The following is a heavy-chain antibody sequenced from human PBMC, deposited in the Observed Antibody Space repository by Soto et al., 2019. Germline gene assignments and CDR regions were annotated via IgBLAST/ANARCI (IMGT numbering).Heavy chain of an antibody. Sequence: QVQLVESGGGVVQPGRSLRLSCAASGFTFSSYAMHWVRQAPGKGLEWVAVISYDGSNKYYADSGKGRFTISRDNSKNTRYLQMISLRAEDTAVYYGARDTRNYGMDVWGQGTTVTVSS. CDR3: ARDTRNYGMDV. D-gene: IGHD3-3*01. V-gene: IGHV3-30-3*01. J-gene: IGHJ6*02. CDR2: ISYDGSNK. CDR1: GFTFSSYA.